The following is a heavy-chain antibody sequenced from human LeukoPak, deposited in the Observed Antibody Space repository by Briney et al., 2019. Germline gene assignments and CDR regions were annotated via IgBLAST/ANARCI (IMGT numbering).Heavy chain of an antibody. CDR3: ASAIVGASTGGLKDY. V-gene: IGHV3-66*01. J-gene: IGHJ4*02. CDR2: LYSGGST. CDR1: GFTVSTNY. Sequence: GGSLRLSCAASGFTVSTNYMSWVRQAPGKGLEWVSVLYSGGSTYYADSVQGRFTISRDNSKNTLYLQMNSLRADDMAVYYCASAIVGASTGGLKDYWGQGTLVTVSS. D-gene: IGHD1-26*01.